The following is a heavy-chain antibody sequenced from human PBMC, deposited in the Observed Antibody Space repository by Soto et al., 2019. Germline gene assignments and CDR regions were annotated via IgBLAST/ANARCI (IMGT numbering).Heavy chain of an antibody. Sequence: QVQLVQSGAEVKKPGASVKVSCKASGYTFTSYGITWVRQAPGQGLEWMGWISAHNGNTKYAQKLQGRVTMTTATSTSTAYMEVRSLTSAATPVYYCARDTAMALPDAWGQGTLVTVSS. CDR3: ARDTAMALPDA. D-gene: IGHD5-18*01. V-gene: IGHV1-18*01. CDR2: ISAHNGNT. CDR1: GYTFTSYG. J-gene: IGHJ4*02.